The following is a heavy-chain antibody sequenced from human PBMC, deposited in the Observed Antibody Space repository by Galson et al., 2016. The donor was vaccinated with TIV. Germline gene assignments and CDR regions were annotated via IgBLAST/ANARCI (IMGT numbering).Heavy chain of an antibody. J-gene: IGHJ6*03. CDR3: ARERAIYGDYFSYYYMDV. CDR2: IYYSGST. D-gene: IGHD4-17*01. CDR1: GASVSSDPYY. Sequence: ETLSLTCTVSGASVSSDPYYWSWIRQAPGKGLEWIGYIYYSGSTNYNPSLKSRVSTSIDTSKNMFSLKLSSVTAADTAVYFCARERAIYGDYFSYYYMDVWGKGPRSPSP. V-gene: IGHV4-61*01.